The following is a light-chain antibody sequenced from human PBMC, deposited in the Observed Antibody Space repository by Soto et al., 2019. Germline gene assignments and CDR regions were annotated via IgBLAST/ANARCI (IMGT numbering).Light chain of an antibody. CDR2: AAS. Sequence: DIEMTQSPASLSASVGDCVTITCRSSQTISYYLNWYQKKPGKAPRLLIYAASSLQSGVPSRFSGSGSGTDFTLTIFSLQPEDFATYYCQENYKFAGTFGQGTKVEVK. CDR1: QTISYY. CDR3: QENYKFAGT. J-gene: IGKJ1*01. V-gene: IGKV1-39*01.